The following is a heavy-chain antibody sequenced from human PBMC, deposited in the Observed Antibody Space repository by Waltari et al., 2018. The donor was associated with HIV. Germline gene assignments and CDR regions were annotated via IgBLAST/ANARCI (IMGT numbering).Heavy chain of an antibody. V-gene: IGHV4-4*07. D-gene: IGHD2-2*01. Sequence: QVQLQESGPGLVTASETLSLTCTVPGGSISSYYWSWIRQPAGKGLEWIGRIYTSGSTNYNSSLKSRVTMSIDTSKNQFFLKLSSVTAADTAVYYCAREYCSSTSCSPNGRLGAFDIWGQGTMVTVSS. CDR1: GGSISSYY. CDR3: AREYCSSTSCSPNGRLGAFDI. CDR2: IYTSGST. J-gene: IGHJ3*02.